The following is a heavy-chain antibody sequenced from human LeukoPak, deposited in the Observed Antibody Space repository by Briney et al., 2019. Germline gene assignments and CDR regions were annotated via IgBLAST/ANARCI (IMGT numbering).Heavy chain of an antibody. CDR3: ARGAGPLFDP. Sequence: GGSLRLSCAASGFTFTDHYMSWIRQAPGKGLEWLSYISSSGTTIYYADSLKGRLTTSRDNAKDSLYLQMNSLRAEDTAVYYCARGAGPLFDPWGQGTLVTVSS. J-gene: IGHJ5*02. CDR1: GFTFTDHY. CDR2: ISSSGTTI. V-gene: IGHV3-11*01.